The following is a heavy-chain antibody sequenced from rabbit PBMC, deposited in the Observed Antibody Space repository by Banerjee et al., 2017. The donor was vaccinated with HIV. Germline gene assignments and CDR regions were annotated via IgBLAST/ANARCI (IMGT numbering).Heavy chain of an antibody. J-gene: IGHJ4*01. CDR2: INTGSGSA. CDR3: ARDSGYGAFNL. Sequence: QSLQESGGGLFQPGGSLALTCKASGFSLSNNYVMCWVRQAPGKGLEWIGCINTGSGSAYYASWAKGRFTISKTSSTTVTLQMTSLTAADTATYFCARDSGYGAFNLWGQGTLVTVS. V-gene: IGHV1S40*01. D-gene: IGHD6-1*01. CDR1: GFSLSNNYV.